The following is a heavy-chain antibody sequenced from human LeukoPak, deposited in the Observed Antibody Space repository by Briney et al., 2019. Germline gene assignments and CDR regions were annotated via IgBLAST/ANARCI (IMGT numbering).Heavy chain of an antibody. CDR2: ISSSSSYI. V-gene: IGHV3-21*01. CDR1: GFTFSSYS. D-gene: IGHD3-9*01. J-gene: IGHJ4*02. Sequence: GGSLRLSCAASGFTFSSYSMNWVRQAPGKGLEWVSSISSSSSYIYYADSVKGRFTISRDNAKNSLYLQMNSLRAEDTAVYYCARDRGESRAVVRYFDWVQSGYDYELDYWGQGTLVTVSS. CDR3: ARDRGESRAVVRYFDWVQSGYDYELDY.